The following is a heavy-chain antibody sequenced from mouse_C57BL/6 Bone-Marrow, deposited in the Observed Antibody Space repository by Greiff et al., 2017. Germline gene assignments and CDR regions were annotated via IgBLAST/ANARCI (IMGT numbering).Heavy chain of an antibody. V-gene: IGHV3-6*01. CDR1: GYSITSGYY. CDR2: ISYDGSN. D-gene: IGHD4-1*01. CDR3: ARVGYWAFDY. Sequence: VQLQESGPGLVKPSQSLSLTCSVTGYSITSGYYWNWIRQFPGNKLEWMGYISYDGSNNYNPSLKNRISITRDTSKNQFFLKLNSVTTEDTATYYCARVGYWAFDYWGQGTTLTVSS. J-gene: IGHJ2*01.